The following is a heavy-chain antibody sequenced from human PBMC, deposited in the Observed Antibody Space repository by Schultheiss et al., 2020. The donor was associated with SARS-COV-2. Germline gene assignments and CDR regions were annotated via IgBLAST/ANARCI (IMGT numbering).Heavy chain of an antibody. Sequence: SETLSLTCTVSGGSISSYYWSWIRQPPGKGLEWIGSIYYSGSTYYNPSLKSRVTISVDTSKNQFSLKLSSVTAADTAVYYCARHDGGPMQPYFDYWGQGTLVTVSS. CDR2: IYYSGST. D-gene: IGHD2-15*01. CDR3: ARHDGGPMQPYFDY. V-gene: IGHV4-59*05. J-gene: IGHJ4*02. CDR1: GGSISSYY.